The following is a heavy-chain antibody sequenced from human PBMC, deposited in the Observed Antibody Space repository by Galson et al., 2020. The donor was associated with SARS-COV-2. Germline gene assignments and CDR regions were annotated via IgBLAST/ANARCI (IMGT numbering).Heavy chain of an antibody. Sequence: GGSLRLSCAASGFTFSTYDMHWVRQAPGRGLEWVALIRSDGSNTYYADSVKGRFTISRDNSRDTFYLQMNGLRVEDTAVYYCAKGSGGYSGFVGAWGYHYFTDVWGKGTTVTGSS. J-gene: IGHJ6*03. CDR2: IRSDGSNT. D-gene: IGHD5-12*01. CDR1: GFTFSTYD. V-gene: IGHV3-30*02. CDR3: AKGSGGYSGFVGAWGYHYFTDV.